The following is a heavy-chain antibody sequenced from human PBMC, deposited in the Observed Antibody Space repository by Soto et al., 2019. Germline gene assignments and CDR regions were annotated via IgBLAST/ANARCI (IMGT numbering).Heavy chain of an antibody. CDR1: GGTFSSYA. CDR2: IIPIFGTA. Sequence: QVQLVQSGAEVKKPGSSVKVSCKASGGTFSSYAISWVRQAPGQGLEWMGGIIPIFGTANYAQKFQGRVTITADESTSTAYMKLSSLRSEDTAVYYCARGDYYGSGSYSIYYGMDVWGQGTTVTVSS. V-gene: IGHV1-69*01. D-gene: IGHD3-10*01. J-gene: IGHJ6*02. CDR3: ARGDYYGSGSYSIYYGMDV.